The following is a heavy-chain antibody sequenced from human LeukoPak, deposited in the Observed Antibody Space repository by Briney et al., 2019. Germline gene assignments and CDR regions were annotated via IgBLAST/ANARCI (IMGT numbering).Heavy chain of an antibody. D-gene: IGHD3-3*01. Sequence: SVKVSCKASGGTFSSYAISWVRQAPGQGLEWMGGIIPIFGTANYAQKFQGRVTITADKSTSTAYMELSSLRSEDTAVYYCASPSYDFWSGPPSTSYYGMDVWGQGTTVTVSS. CDR3: ASPSYDFWSGPPSTSYYGMDV. CDR2: IIPIFGTA. CDR1: GGTFSSYA. J-gene: IGHJ6*02. V-gene: IGHV1-69*06.